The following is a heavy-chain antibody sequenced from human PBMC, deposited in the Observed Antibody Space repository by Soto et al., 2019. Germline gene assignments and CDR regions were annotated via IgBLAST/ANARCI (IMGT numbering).Heavy chain of an antibody. CDR2: IYYSGTT. V-gene: IGHV4-28*01. Sequence: SETLSLTCAVSGYSISSSNLWGWIRQPLGKGLEWIGYIYYSGTTYYNPSLKSRVTMSVDTSKNQFSLEVHSVTAADTAVYYCARYYCGTSCYYFEHWGQGTLVTVSS. J-gene: IGHJ4*02. CDR3: ARYYCGTSCYYFEH. D-gene: IGHD2-2*01. CDR1: GYSISSSNL.